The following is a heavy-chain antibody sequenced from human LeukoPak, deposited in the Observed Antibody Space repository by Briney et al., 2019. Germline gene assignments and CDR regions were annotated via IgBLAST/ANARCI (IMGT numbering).Heavy chain of an antibody. CDR1: SGSISTSNYY. D-gene: IGHD4-17*01. J-gene: IGHJ3*02. CDR3: ARVTTVTPREAFDI. CDR2: IYYSGGT. Sequence: SETLSLTCTVSSGSISTSNYYWGWVRQPPGKALEWIGSIYYSGGTYYNPSLKSRVTISVDTSKNQFSLKLRSVTAADTAVYYCARVTTVTPREAFDIWGQGTMVTVSS. V-gene: IGHV4-39*07.